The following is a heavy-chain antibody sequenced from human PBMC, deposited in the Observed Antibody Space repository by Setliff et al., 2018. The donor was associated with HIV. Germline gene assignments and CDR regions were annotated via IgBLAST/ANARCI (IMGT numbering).Heavy chain of an antibody. CDR2: IRSKTKNYAT. Sequence: HPGGSLRLSCAASGFTLSGSAMHWVRQASGKGLEWVGRIRSKTKNYATAYAASVKGRFTISRDDSKNTAYLQMDSLKSEDTAVYYCTRLASSGWYHWFDPWGQGTLVTVSS. CDR1: GFTLSGSA. D-gene: IGHD6-19*01. V-gene: IGHV3-73*01. CDR3: TRLASSGWYHWFDP. J-gene: IGHJ5*02.